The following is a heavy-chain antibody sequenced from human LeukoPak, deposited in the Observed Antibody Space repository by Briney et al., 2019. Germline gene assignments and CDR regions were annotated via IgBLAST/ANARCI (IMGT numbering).Heavy chain of an antibody. J-gene: IGHJ1*01. V-gene: IGHV3-21*01. CDR3: ARDDSFDMINYFQH. D-gene: IGHD3-16*01. Sequence: PGGSLRLSCAASGFTFSSYSMNWVRQAPGKGLEWVSSISSSSSYIYYADSVKGRFTISRDNSKNTLYLQMNSLRAEDTAVYYCARDDSFDMINYFQHWGQGTLVTVSS. CDR1: GFTFSSYS. CDR2: ISSSSSYI.